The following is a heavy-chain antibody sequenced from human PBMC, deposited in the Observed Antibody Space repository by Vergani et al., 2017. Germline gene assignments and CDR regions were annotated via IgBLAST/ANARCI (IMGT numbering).Heavy chain of an antibody. J-gene: IGHJ3*02. V-gene: IGHV2-70*04. CDR1: GFSLSTSGMR. CDR2: IDWDDDK. CDR3: ALSRTDXFDI. D-gene: IGHD2-2*01. Sequence: QVTLKESGPALVKPTQTLTLTCTFSGFSLSTSGMRVSWIRQPPGKALEWLARIDWDDDKFYSTSLKTRLTISKDTSKNQVVLTMTNMDPVDTATYYCALSRTDXFDIWGQGTMVTVSS.